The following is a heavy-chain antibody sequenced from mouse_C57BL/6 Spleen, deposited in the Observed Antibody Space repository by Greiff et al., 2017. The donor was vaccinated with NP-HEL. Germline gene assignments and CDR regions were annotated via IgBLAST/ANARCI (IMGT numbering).Heavy chain of an antibody. V-gene: IGHV1-15*01. CDR2: IDPETGGT. J-gene: IGHJ4*01. D-gene: IGHD3-1*01. CDR3: TRSTDYYAMDY. CDR1: GYTFTDYE. Sequence: QLQQSGAELVRPGASVTLSCKASGYTFTDYEMHWVKQTPVHGLEWIGAIDPETGGTAYNQKFKGKAILTADKSSSTAYMELRSLTSEDSAVYYCTRSTDYYAMDYWGQGTSVTVSS.